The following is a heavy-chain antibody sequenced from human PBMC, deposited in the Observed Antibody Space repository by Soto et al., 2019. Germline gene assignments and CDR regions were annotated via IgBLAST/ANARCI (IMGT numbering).Heavy chain of an antibody. CDR1: GGSISSSSYY. D-gene: IGHD3-10*01. J-gene: IGHJ4*02. V-gene: IGHV4-39*01. CDR3: ARRVKGTMVRAFDY. Sequence: PSETLSLTCTVSGGSISSSSYYWAWIRQPPGKGLEWIESIYYSGGTYYKPSLKSRITISIDTSKNQFSLKLSSVTAADTAVYYCARRVKGTMVRAFDYWGQGILVT. CDR2: IYYSGGT.